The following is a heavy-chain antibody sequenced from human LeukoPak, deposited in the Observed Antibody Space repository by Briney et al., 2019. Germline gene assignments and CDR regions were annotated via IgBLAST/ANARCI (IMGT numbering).Heavy chain of an antibody. CDR3: ARGKRRFDS. CDR2: MSESGSSI. J-gene: IGHJ4*02. CDR1: GFTFSDYY. Sequence: GGSLRLSCAASGFTFSDYYMSWIRQAPGKGLEWVSYMSESGSSIYYAASVKGRFTISRDNVNHSLFLQMNSLRAEDTAVYYCARGKRRFDSWGQGTLVTVSS. V-gene: IGHV3-11*01.